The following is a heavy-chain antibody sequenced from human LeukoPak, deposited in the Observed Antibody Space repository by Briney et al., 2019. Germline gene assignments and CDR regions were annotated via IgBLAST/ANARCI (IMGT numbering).Heavy chain of an antibody. CDR2: INHSGST. D-gene: IGHD2-15*01. CDR3: ARAGYCSGGSCVPGAP. J-gene: IGHJ5*02. CDR1: GGSFSGYY. Sequence: SQTLSLTCAVYGGSFSGYYWSWIRHPPGKGLEGIGEINHSGSTNYNLFLKSRVTISVDTSKNQFSLKLSSVTAADAAVYYCARAGYCSGGSCVPGAPWGQGTLVSVSS. V-gene: IGHV4-34*01.